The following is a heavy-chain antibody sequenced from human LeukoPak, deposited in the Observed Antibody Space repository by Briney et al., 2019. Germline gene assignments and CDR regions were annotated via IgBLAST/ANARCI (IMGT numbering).Heavy chain of an antibody. CDR3: ASGYSGYDFVY. J-gene: IGHJ4*02. CDR1: GASISSYF. V-gene: IGHV4-59*01. Sequence: SETLSLTCTVSGASISSYFWSWIRQPPGKGLEWIGNIYYSGSTNYNPSLKSRVTISLDTSSNHFSLRLSSVTAADTAVYYCASGYSGYDFVYWGQGTLVTVSS. CDR2: IYYSGST. D-gene: IGHD5-12*01.